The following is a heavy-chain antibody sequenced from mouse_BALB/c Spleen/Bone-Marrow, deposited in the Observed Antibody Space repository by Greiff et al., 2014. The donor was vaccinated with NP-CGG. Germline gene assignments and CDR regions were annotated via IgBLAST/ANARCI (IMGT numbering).Heavy chain of an antibody. V-gene: IGHV1S41*01. J-gene: IGHJ4*01. CDR3: ARFPIYYGNYGAMDY. Sequence: DLVKPGASVKLSCKASGYTFTSYWINWIKQRPGQGLEWIGRTAPGSGSTYYNEMFKGKATLTVDTSSSTVYIQLSSLSSEDSAVYFCARFPIYYGNYGAMDYWGQGTSVTVSS. D-gene: IGHD2-1*01. CDR1: GYTFTSYW. CDR2: TAPGSGST.